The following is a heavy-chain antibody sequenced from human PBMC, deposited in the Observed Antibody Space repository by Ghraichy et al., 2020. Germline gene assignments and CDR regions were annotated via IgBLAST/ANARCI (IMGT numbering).Heavy chain of an antibody. CDR2: TYYRSKWYN. CDR3: VREFQGAFDI. V-gene: IGHV6-1*01. Sequence: QTLSLTCAISGDSVSSNSATWNWIRQSPSRGLEWLGRTYYRSKWYNEYPVSVRGRITINPDTTKNQFSLQLNSVTPEDTAVYYCVREFQGAFDIWGQRTMVTVSS. J-gene: IGHJ3*02. CDR1: GDSVSSNSAT.